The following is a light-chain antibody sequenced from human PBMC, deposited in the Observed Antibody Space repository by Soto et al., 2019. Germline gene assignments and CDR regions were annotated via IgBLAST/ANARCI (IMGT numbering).Light chain of an antibody. J-gene: IGKJ4*01. CDR3: QQHGNSPPCT. Sequence: EIVLTQSPGTLSVSPGERATLSCRASQSVSSSYLAWYQQKPGQAPMLLIYGASSRATGIPDRFSGSGSGTDFTLTISIMEPEDVAVDYCQQHGNSPPCTFGGGTKVEIK. CDR2: GAS. CDR1: QSVSSSY. V-gene: IGKV3-20*01.